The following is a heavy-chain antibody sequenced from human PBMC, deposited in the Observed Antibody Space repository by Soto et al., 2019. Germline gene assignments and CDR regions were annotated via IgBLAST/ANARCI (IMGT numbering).Heavy chain of an antibody. CDR3: ASMSSSWTREY. CDR1: GFTFSSYE. V-gene: IGHV3-48*03. D-gene: IGHD6-13*01. Sequence: EVQLVESGGGLVQPGGSLRLSCAASGFTFSSYEMNWVRQAPGKGLEWVSYISSSGSTIYYADSVKGRFTISRDNAKNSLYLQMNSLRAEDTAVYYCASMSSSWTREYWGQETLVTVSS. CDR2: ISSSGSTI. J-gene: IGHJ4*02.